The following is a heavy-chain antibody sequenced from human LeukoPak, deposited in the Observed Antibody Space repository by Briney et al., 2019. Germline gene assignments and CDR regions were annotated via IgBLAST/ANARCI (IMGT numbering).Heavy chain of an antibody. CDR1: GFTFTTFW. Sequence: PGGSLRLSCAASGFTFTTFWMNWVRQAPGKGLVWVSRIRSDGGSSTYADSVKGRFTISRDNAKNTLYLQMNTLRAEDTAVYYCVRDLDLGGYSSFVSWGQGTLVTVSS. V-gene: IGHV3-74*01. D-gene: IGHD4-23*01. J-gene: IGHJ4*02. CDR2: IRSDGGSS. CDR3: VRDLDLGGYSSFVS.